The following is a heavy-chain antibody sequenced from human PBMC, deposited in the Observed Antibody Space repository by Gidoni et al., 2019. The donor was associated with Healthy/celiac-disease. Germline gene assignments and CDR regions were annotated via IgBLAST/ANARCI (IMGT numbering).Heavy chain of an antibody. D-gene: IGHD2-2*01. Sequence: MGIINPSGGSTSYAQKFQGRVTMTRDTSTSTVYMELSSLRSEDTAVYYCARDAQRIIVVVPAAIVPGDYWGQGTLVTVSS. CDR2: INPSGGST. CDR3: ARDAQRIIVVVPAAIVPGDY. V-gene: IGHV1-46*01. J-gene: IGHJ4*02.